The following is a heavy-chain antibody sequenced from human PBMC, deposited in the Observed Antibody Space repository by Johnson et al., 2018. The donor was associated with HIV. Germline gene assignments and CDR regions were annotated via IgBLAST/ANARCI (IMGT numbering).Heavy chain of an antibody. CDR3: ARGPIADDAFDI. V-gene: IGHV3-30*04. CDR1: GFTFSSYA. J-gene: IGHJ3*02. Sequence: QVQLVESGGGVVQPGRSLRLSCAASGFTFSSYAFHWVRQAPAKGLEWVAAISYDGSDKYHADSVKGRFTISRDNSKNTLYLQMNSLRAEDTAVYFCARGPIADDAFDIWGQGTMVTVSS. D-gene: IGHD3-16*02. CDR2: ISYDGSDK.